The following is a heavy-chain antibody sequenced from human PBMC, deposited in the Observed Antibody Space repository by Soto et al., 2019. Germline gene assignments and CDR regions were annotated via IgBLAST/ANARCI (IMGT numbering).Heavy chain of an antibody. D-gene: IGHD2-15*01. CDR1: GFTFRSYV. CDR3: AKDKSELAAWAWYFDL. V-gene: IGHV3-23*01. J-gene: IGHJ2*01. Sequence: PGGSLRLSCAASGFTFRSYVMSWVRQAPGKGLEWVSAISGSGGSTYYADSVKGRFTISRDNSKNTLYLQMNSLRAEDTAVYYCAKDKSELAAWAWYFDLWGRGTLVTVSS. CDR2: ISGSGGST.